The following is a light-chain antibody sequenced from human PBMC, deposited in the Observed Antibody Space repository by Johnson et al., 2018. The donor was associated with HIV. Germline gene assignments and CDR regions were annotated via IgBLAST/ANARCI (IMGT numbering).Light chain of an antibody. J-gene: IGLJ1*01. CDR1: SSNLGNNY. V-gene: IGLV1-51*01. CDR3: GTWGSSLSAGGG. CDR2: DNN. Sequence: QSVLTQPPSVSAAPGQKVTISCSGSSSNLGNNYVSWYQQLPGTAPKLLIYDNNKRPSGIPDRLSGSKSGTSATLGITGLQTGDEADYYCGTWGSSLSAGGGFGTGTKVTVL.